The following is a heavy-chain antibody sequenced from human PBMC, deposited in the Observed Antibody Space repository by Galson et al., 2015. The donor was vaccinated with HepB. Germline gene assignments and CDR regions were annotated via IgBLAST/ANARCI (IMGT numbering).Heavy chain of an antibody. D-gene: IGHD6-19*01. Sequence: SLRLSCAASGFTFSSYAMHWVRQAPGKGLGWVAVISYDGSNKYYADSVKGRFTISRDNSKNTLYLQMNSLRAEDTAVYYCASTIAVAGTDPFDYWGQGTLVTVSS. V-gene: IGHV3-30-3*01. CDR2: ISYDGSNK. CDR3: ASTIAVAGTDPFDY. J-gene: IGHJ4*02. CDR1: GFTFSSYA.